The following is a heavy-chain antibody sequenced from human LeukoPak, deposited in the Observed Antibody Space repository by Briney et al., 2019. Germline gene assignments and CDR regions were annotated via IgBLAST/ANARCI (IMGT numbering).Heavy chain of an antibody. Sequence: SVKVSCKASGGTFSSYAISWVRQAPGQGLEWMGGIIPIFGTANYAQKFQGRVTITADESTSTAYMELSSLRSEDTAVYYCARVGIVGATYAQWYFDYWGQGTLATVSS. V-gene: IGHV1-69*13. D-gene: IGHD1-26*01. CDR1: GGTFSSYA. J-gene: IGHJ4*02. CDR2: IIPIFGTA. CDR3: ARVGIVGATYAQWYFDY.